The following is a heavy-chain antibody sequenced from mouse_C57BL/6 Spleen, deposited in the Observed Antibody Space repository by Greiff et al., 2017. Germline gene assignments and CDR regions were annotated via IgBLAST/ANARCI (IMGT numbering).Heavy chain of an antibody. Sequence: VQLQQSGAELVRPGASVKLSCKASGYTFTDYYINWVKQRPGQGLEWIARIYPGSGNTYYNEKFKGKATLTAEKSSSTAYMQLSSLTSEDSAVYFCARSDDGYYVRYFDVWGTGTTVTVSS. CDR1: GYTFTDYY. D-gene: IGHD2-3*01. CDR3: ARSDDGYYVRYFDV. CDR2: IYPGSGNT. J-gene: IGHJ1*03. V-gene: IGHV1-76*01.